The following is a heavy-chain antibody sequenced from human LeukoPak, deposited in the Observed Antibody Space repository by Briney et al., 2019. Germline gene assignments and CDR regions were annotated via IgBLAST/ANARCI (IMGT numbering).Heavy chain of an antibody. D-gene: IGHD5-24*01. CDR1: GFSFSSCA. Sequence: GGSLRLSCAASGFSFSSCAMSWVRQAPGKGLEWVSTISGSGGSTYYADSVKGRFTISRDNSKNTLYLQMNSLRTEDTAVYYCAKTSGYNWALGYWGQGTLVTVSS. J-gene: IGHJ4*02. CDR3: AKTSGYNWALGY. CDR2: ISGSGGST. V-gene: IGHV3-23*01.